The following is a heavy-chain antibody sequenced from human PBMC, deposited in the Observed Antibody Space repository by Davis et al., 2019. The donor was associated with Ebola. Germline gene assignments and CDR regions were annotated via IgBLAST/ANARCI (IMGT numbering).Heavy chain of an antibody. D-gene: IGHD2-15*01. J-gene: IGHJ6*02. V-gene: IGHV1-69*04. CDR2: IIPVVDTK. CDR3: AREEVVVVVVAATPGGYYYYGMDV. Sequence: AASVKVSCKTSGGTFTNYAVNWVRQAPGQGLEWMGRIIPVVDTKDYAQKFQGRVTMTRDTSTSTVYMELSSLRSEDTAVYYCAREEVVVVVVAATPGGYYYYGMDVWGQGTTVTVSS. CDR1: GGTFTNYA.